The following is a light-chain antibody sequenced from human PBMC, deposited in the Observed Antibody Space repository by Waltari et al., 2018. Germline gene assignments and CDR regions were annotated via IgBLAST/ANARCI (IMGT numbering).Light chain of an antibody. CDR2: DAS. V-gene: IGKV3-15*01. CDR3: QQYNNWPPYT. J-gene: IGKJ2*01. CDR1: QSVSSN. Sequence: EIVMTQSPATLSVSPGERATLSCRASQSVSSNLAWYQKKPGQPLRLINFDASRRATGIPARFSGSGSGTEFTLTISSLQSEDFAVYYCQQYNNWPPYTFGQGTKLDIK.